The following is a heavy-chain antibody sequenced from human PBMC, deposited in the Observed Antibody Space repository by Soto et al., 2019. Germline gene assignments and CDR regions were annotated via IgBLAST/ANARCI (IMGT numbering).Heavy chain of an antibody. V-gene: IGHV4-30-2*01. J-gene: IGHJ5*02. D-gene: IGHD3-22*01. CDR2: INHSGST. Sequence: SETLSLTCAVSGGSISSDDYSWSWIRQPPGKGLEWIGCINHSGSTYYNPSLKSRVSMSVEGSKNQFSLNLSSVTAADTAMYYCARLILDGYYYDSRRGLSSIDTWGQGTLVTVSS. CDR1: GGSISSDDYS. CDR3: ARLILDGYYYDSRRGLSSIDT.